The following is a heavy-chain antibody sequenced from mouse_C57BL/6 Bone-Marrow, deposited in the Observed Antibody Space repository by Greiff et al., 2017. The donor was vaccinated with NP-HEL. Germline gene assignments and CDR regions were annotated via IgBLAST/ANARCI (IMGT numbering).Heavy chain of an antibody. J-gene: IGHJ1*03. V-gene: IGHV1-50*01. CDR1: GYTFTSYW. Sequence: QVQLQQPGAELVKPGASVKLSCKASGYTFTSYWMQWVKQRPGQGLEWIGEIDPSDSYTNYNQKFKGKATLTVDTSSSTAYMQLSSLTSEYSSVYYCASDYYGSSYWYFDVWGTGTTVTVSS. D-gene: IGHD1-1*01. CDR2: IDPSDSYT. CDR3: ASDYYGSSYWYFDV.